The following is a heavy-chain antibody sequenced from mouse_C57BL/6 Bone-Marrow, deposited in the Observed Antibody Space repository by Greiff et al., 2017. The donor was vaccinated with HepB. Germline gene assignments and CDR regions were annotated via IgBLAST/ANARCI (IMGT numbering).Heavy chain of an antibody. J-gene: IGHJ2*01. D-gene: IGHD2-2*01. V-gene: IGHV1-54*01. Sequence: QVQLKQSGAELVRPGTSVKVSCKASGYAFTNYLIEWVKQRPGQGLEWIGVINPGSGGTNYNEKFKGKATLTADKSSSTAYMQLSSLTSEDSAVYFCARWGTMVTTDYFDYWGQGTTLTVSS. CDR2: INPGSGGT. CDR3: ARWGTMVTTDYFDY. CDR1: GYAFTNYL.